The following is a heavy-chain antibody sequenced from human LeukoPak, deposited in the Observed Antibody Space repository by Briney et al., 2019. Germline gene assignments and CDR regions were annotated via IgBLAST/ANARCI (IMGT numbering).Heavy chain of an antibody. CDR1: GVTISSYG. CDR2: IRYDGSNK. J-gene: IGHJ4*02. CDR3: AKDRLRLGEVSDDY. Sequence: GGSLRLSCAASGVTISSYGMHWGRQAPGKGLEWVAFIRYDGSNKYYADSVKGRFTISRDNSKNTLYLQMNSLRAEDTAVYYCAKDRLRLGEVSDDYWGQGTLVTVSS. V-gene: IGHV3-30*02. D-gene: IGHD3-16*02.